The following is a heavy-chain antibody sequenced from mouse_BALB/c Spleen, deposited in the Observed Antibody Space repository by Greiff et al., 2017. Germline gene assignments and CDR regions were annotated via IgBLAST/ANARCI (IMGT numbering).Heavy chain of an antibody. CDR2: ISSGGST. J-gene: IGHJ2*01. CDR1: GFTFSSYA. CDR3: ARVGIYFDY. V-gene: IGHV5-6-5*01. Sequence: DVMLVESGGGLVKPGGSLKLSCAASGFTFSSYAMSWVRQTPEKRLEWVASISSGGSTYYPDSVKGRFTISRDNARNILYLQMSSLRSEDTAMYYCARVGIYFDYWGQGTTLTVSS.